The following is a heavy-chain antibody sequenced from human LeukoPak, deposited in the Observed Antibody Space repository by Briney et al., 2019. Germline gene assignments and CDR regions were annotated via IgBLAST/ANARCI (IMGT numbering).Heavy chain of an antibody. J-gene: IGHJ3*02. Sequence: GGSLRLSCAASGFTFSNFWMSWVRQAPGKGLEWVANIKQDGSETYYVDSVKGRLTISRDNAKNSLYLQMNSLRAEDTAVYYCARVTHAHAFDIWGQGTMVTVSS. CDR1: GFTFSNFW. D-gene: IGHD1-14*01. CDR2: IKQDGSET. V-gene: IGHV3-7*01. CDR3: ARVTHAHAFDI.